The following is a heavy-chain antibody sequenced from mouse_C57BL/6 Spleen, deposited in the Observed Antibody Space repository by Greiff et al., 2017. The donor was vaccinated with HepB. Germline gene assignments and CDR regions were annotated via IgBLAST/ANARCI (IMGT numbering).Heavy chain of an antibody. CDR2: IYPGDGDT. CDR3: ASHDYDDPFDY. CDR1: GYAFSSSW. J-gene: IGHJ2*01. V-gene: IGHV1-82*01. D-gene: IGHD2-4*01. Sequence: VQLQQSGPELVKPGASVKISCKASGYAFSSSWMNWVKQRPGKGLEWIGRIYPGDGDTNYKGKFKGKATLTADKSSSTAYMQLSSLTSEDSAVYFCASHDYDDPFDYWGQGTTLTVSS.